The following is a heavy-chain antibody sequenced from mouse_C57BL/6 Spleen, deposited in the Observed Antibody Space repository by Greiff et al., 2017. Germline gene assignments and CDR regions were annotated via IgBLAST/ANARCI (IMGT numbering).Heavy chain of an antibody. CDR3: TRYGYDGDYAMDY. D-gene: IGHD2-2*01. CDR1: GFTFSSYA. Sequence: EVKLEESGEGLVKPGGSLKLSCAASGFTFSSYAMSWVRQTPEKRLEWVAYISSGGDYSYYADTVKGRFTISRDNARNTLYLQMSSLKSEDTAMYYCTRYGYDGDYAMDYWGQGTSVTVSS. J-gene: IGHJ4*01. V-gene: IGHV5-9-1*02. CDR2: ISSGGDYS.